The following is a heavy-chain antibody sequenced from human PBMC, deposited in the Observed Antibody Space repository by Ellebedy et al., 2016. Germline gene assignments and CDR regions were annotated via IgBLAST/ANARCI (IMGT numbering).Heavy chain of an antibody. CDR2: FDPEDGET. Sequence: ASVKVSXXVSGYTRTELSMHWVRQAPGKGLEWMGGFDPEDGETIYAQKFQGRVTMTEDTSTDTAYMELSSLRSEDTAVYYCATSDGGDAFDIWGQGTMVTVSS. CDR1: GYTRTELS. J-gene: IGHJ3*02. D-gene: IGHD3-16*01. CDR3: ATSDGGDAFDI. V-gene: IGHV1-24*01.